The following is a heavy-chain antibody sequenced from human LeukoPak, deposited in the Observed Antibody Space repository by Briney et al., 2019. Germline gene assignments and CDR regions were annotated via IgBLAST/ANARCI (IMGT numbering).Heavy chain of an antibody. CDR3: ARSSGLGYCSSTSCLENWFDP. J-gene: IGHJ5*02. CDR1: GGSFSGHY. CDR2: INHSGST. D-gene: IGHD2-2*01. Sequence: SETLSLTCAVYGGSFSGHYWSWIRQPPGKGLEWIGEINHSGSTNYNPSLKSRVTISVDTSKNQFSLKLSSVTAADTAVYYCARSSGLGYCSSTSCLENWFDPWGQGTLVTVSS. V-gene: IGHV4-34*01.